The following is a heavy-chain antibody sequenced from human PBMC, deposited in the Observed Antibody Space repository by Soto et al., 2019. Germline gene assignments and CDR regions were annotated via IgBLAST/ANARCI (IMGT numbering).Heavy chain of an antibody. V-gene: IGHV3-23*01. CDR2: ISVGGDST. Sequence: EVKVLESGGGLVQPGGSLRLSCATSGFTFSLYPMNWVRQAPGKGLEWVSGISVGGDSTYYADSVKSRFTIFRDNSKNSVYLQMNSLRVEDTAVYYCAGRVWGQGTLVTVSS. J-gene: IGHJ4*02. CDR3: AGRV. CDR1: GFTFSLYP.